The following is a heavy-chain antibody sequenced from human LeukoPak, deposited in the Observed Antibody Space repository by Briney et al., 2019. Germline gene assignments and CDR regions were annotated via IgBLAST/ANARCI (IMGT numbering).Heavy chain of an antibody. Sequence: SVKVSCKASGYTFTGYYIHWVRQAPGQGLEWMGGIIPIFGTANYAQKFQGRVTITADESTSTAYMELSSLRSEDTAVYYCARKSSVYAIYHYGMDVWGQGTTVTVSS. J-gene: IGHJ6*02. D-gene: IGHD2-8*01. CDR3: ARKSSVYAIYHYGMDV. CDR2: IIPIFGTA. V-gene: IGHV1-69*13. CDR1: GYTFTGYY.